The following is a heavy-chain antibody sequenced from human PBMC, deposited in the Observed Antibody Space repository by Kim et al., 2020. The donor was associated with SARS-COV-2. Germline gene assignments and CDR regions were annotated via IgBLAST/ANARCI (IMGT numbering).Heavy chain of an antibody. V-gene: IGHV1-18*01. CDR3: ARDRITMVPAGY. D-gene: IGHD3-10*01. Sequence: NEAQKLQGRVTMTTDTSTSTAYMELRSLRSDDTAVYYCARDRITMVPAGYWGQGTLVTVSS. J-gene: IGHJ4*02.